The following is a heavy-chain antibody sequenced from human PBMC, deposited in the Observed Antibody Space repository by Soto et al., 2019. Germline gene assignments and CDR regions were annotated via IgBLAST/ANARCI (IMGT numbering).Heavy chain of an antibody. CDR2: IIPFFGTS. Sequence: QVQMVQSGAEVKKPGSSVKVSCGASGGTFSSYPINWVRQAPGQGLEWMGGIIPFFGTSNYAQKFQGRVTITADESTSTAYMELRSLRYEDTAVYYCARVGHITNYGMAVWGQGTTVTVSS. V-gene: IGHV1-69*01. CDR3: ARVGHITNYGMAV. CDR1: GGTFSSYP. D-gene: IGHD1-26*01. J-gene: IGHJ6*02.